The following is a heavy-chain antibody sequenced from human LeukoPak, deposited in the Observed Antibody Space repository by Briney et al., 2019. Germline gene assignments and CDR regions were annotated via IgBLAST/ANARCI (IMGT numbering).Heavy chain of an antibody. V-gene: IGHV3-30*18. CDR2: ISYDGSNK. CDR1: GFTFSGHW. CDR3: AKEGRQLWSGRDGMDV. J-gene: IGHJ6*02. D-gene: IGHD5-18*01. Sequence: GGSLRLSCAASGFTFSGHWMTWVRQAPGKGLEWVAVISYDGSNKYYADSAKGRFTISRDNSKNTLYLQMNSLRAEDTAVYYCAKEGRQLWSGRDGMDVWGQGTTVTVSS.